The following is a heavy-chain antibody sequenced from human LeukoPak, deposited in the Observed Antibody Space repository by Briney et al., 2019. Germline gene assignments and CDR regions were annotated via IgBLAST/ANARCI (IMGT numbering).Heavy chain of an antibody. Sequence: GASVKVSCKASGYTFTDSYMYWVRLAPGQGLEGLGWINPNSGGTKYAQKFQGRVTMTEDTSTDTAYMELSSLRSEDTAVYYCATEGLRPTGYFDYWGQGTLVTVSS. J-gene: IGHJ4*02. V-gene: IGHV1-2*02. CDR3: ATEGLRPTGYFDY. CDR1: GYTFTDSY. D-gene: IGHD5-12*01. CDR2: INPNSGGT.